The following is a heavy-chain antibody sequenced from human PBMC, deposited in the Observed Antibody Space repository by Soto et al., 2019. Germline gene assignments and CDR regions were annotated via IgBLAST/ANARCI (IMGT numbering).Heavy chain of an antibody. CDR3: AKDRLTGTRGLYIDY. J-gene: IGHJ4*02. V-gene: IGHV3-23*01. Sequence: EVQLLESGGGLVQPGGSLRLSCAASGFTFSSYAMSWVRQAPGKGLEWVSAVSGSAGSAYYADSVKGRFTIYRDNSKNTLYLKMNSMRAEDTAVYFCAKDRLTGTRGLYIDYWGQGTLVTVSS. CDR1: GFTFSSYA. CDR2: VSGSAGSA. D-gene: IGHD1-7*01.